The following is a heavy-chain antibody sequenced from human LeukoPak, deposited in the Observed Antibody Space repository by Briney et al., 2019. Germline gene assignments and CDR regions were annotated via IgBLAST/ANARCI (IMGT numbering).Heavy chain of an antibody. CDR2: IYHSGST. CDR1: GDSIIGYY. J-gene: IGHJ4*02. Sequence: SETLSLTCTVSGDSIIGYYWSWIRQPPGKGLEWIGSIYHSGSTYYNPSLKSRVTISVDTSKNQFSLKLSSVTAADTAVYYRARVEVTIYYFDYWGQGTLVTVSS. CDR3: ARVEVTIYYFDY. D-gene: IGHD4-17*01. V-gene: IGHV4-38-2*02.